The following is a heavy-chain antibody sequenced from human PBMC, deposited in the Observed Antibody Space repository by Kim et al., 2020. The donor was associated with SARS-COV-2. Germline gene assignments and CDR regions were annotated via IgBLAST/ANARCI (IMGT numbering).Heavy chain of an antibody. CDR2: ISGDGSST. D-gene: IGHD1-26*01. CDR3: GRDPSGRVPVY. CDR1: GFTFSSYW. J-gene: IGHJ4*02. V-gene: IGHV3-74*01. Sequence: GGSLRLSCAASGFTFSSYWMHWVRQAPGKGLEWVSRISGDGSSTSYADFVKGRLTISRDNAKNTLYLQMNSLRVEDTAVYYCGRDPSGRVPVYWGQRTLVTVSS.